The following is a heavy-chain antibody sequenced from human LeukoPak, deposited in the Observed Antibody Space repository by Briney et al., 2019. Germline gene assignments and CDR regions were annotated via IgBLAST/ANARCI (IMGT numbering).Heavy chain of an antibody. Sequence: GSLRLSCAASGFTFSDYYMSWIRQAPGKGLEWVSYISSSSTTIYYADSVKGRFTISRDNAKNSLYLQMNSLRAEDTAVYYCARDGKNFYYYYGLDAWGQGTTVTVSS. CDR3: ARDGKNFYYYYGLDA. CDR1: GFTFSDYY. CDR2: ISSSSTTI. V-gene: IGHV3-11*04. J-gene: IGHJ6*02. D-gene: IGHD1-7*01.